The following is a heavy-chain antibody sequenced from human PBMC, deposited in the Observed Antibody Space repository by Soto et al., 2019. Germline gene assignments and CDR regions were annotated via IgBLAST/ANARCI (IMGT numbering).Heavy chain of an antibody. D-gene: IGHD6-19*01. Sequence: QVQLQESGPGLVKPSGTLSLTCAVSGDSVSSPYYWCWVRQPPGKGLEWIGEVFHTGTTSYNPSLSSRVTISMDKSNNQHSLDLTSETAAGTAVYYCARSAGWYAVQSWGPGTLV. CDR3: ARSAGWYAVQS. CDR2: VFHTGTT. V-gene: IGHV4-4*02. CDR1: GDSVSSPYY. J-gene: IGHJ4*02.